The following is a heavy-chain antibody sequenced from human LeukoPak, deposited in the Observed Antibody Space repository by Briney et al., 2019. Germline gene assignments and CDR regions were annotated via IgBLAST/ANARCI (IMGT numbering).Heavy chain of an antibody. D-gene: IGHD1-1*01. J-gene: IGHJ6*02. CDR1: GDSVSSNSAA. V-gene: IGHV6-1*01. CDR2: TYYRSKWYN. Sequence: SQTLSLTCAVSGDSVSSNSAAWSWIRQSPSRGLEWLGRTYYRSKWYNDYAVSVKSRITINPDTSKNQFSLQLNSVTPEDTAVYYCVRATGTTKMGMDVWGQGTTATVSS. CDR3: VRATGTTKMGMDV.